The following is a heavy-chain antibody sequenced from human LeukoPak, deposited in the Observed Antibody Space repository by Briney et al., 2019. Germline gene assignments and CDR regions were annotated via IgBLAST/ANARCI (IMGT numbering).Heavy chain of an antibody. CDR1: GYTFTSYG. Sequence: GASVKVSCKASGYTFTSYGISWVRQAPGQRLEWMGWINAGNGNTKYSQKFQGRVTITRDTSASTAYMELSSLRSEDTAVYYCAREDGRGYSYGLDGMDVWGQGTTVTVSS. V-gene: IGHV1-3*01. CDR2: INAGNGNT. CDR3: AREDGRGYSYGLDGMDV. D-gene: IGHD5-18*01. J-gene: IGHJ6*02.